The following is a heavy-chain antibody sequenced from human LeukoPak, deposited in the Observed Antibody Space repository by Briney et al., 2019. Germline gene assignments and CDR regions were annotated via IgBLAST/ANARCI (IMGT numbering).Heavy chain of an antibody. D-gene: IGHD2-2*01. CDR3: AHRSSSTSWGKNWFDP. V-gene: IGHV2-5*02. J-gene: IGHJ5*02. CDR1: GFSLSTSGVG. CDR2: IYWDDDK. Sequence: SGPTLVNPTQTLTLTCTFSGFSLSTSGVGVGWIRQPPGKALEWLALIYWDDDKRYSPSLKSRHTITKDTSKNQVVLTMTNMDPVDTATYYCAHRSSSTSWGKNWFDPWGQGTLVTVSS.